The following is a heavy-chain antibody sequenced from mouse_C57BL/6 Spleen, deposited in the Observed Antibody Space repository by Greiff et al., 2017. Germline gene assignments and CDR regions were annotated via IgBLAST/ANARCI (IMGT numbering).Heavy chain of an antibody. Sequence: VTLKVSGPGILQPSQTLSLTCSFSGFSLSTFGMGVGWIRQPSGKGLEWLAHIWWDDDKYYHPALKSRLTLSKDTSKNQVFLKIANVDTADTATYFCARIEANYYGSSGYAMDDWGQGTSVTVSS. J-gene: IGHJ4*01. CDR2: IWWDDDK. D-gene: IGHD1-1*01. V-gene: IGHV8-8*01. CDR3: ARIEANYYGSSGYAMDD. CDR1: GFSLSTFGMG.